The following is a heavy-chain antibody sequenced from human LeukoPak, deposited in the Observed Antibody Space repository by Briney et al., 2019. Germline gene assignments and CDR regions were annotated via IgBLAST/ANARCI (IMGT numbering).Heavy chain of an antibody. CDR3: ATRYMTTQNWFDP. CDR1: AGSLSGYY. D-gene: IGHD4-17*01. CDR2: LNHSGST. V-gene: IGHV4-34*01. J-gene: IGHJ5*02. Sequence: PETRSLTSAVYAGSLSGYYWRWISQHPGKGLERTGELNHSGSTNYNPSPKSRVTISVDASKNQFSLKLSSVTAADTAVYYCATRYMTTQNWFDPWGQGTLVTVSS.